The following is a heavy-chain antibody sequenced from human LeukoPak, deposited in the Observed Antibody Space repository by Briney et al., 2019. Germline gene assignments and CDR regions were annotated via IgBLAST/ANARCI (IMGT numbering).Heavy chain of an antibody. CDR3: ARDRPRAV. CDR2: IYSGGTT. Sequence: PGGSLRLSCAASGFSVSSNYMSWVRQAPGKGPEWVSVIYSGGTTYYADSVKGRFTISRDNSKNTLYLQMNSLRAEDTAVYYCARDRPRAVWGQGTTVTVSS. V-gene: IGHV3-53*01. J-gene: IGHJ6*02. CDR1: GFSVSSNY.